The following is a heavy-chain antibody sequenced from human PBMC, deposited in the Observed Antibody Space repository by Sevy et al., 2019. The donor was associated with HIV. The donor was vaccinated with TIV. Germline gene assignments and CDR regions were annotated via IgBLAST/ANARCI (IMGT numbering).Heavy chain of an antibody. V-gene: IGHV1-2*02. CDR3: ARVPTIFTEVNWFDP. D-gene: IGHD3-3*01. CDR2: INPNSGDT. CDR1: GYTFTAYY. Sequence: ASVKVSCKASGYTFTAYYIHWVRQAPGQGLEYTGWINPNSGDTNYAQNFQGRVTMTSDTSISTVYMDLNRLRSDDTAVYYCARVPTIFTEVNWFDPWGQGTLVTVSS. J-gene: IGHJ5*02.